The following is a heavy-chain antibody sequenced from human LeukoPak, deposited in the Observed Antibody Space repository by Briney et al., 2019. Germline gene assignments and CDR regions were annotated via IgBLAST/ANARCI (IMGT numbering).Heavy chain of an antibody. CDR2: IYHSGKT. Sequence: ASETLSLTCTVSGGSISSNYWSWIRQPPGKGLEWIGTIYHSGKTYYNPSLKSRVTISVDTSKNQFSLKLSSVTAADTAVYYCARSSGWSRNSYYYYYMDVWGKGTTVTVSS. CDR3: ARSSGWSRNSYYYYYMDV. J-gene: IGHJ6*03. CDR1: GGSISSNY. V-gene: IGHV4-59*08. D-gene: IGHD6-19*01.